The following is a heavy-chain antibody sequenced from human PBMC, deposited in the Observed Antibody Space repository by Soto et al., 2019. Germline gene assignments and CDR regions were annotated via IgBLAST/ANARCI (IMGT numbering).Heavy chain of an antibody. CDR2: IWYDGSNK. J-gene: IGHJ4*02. CDR1: GFTFSSYG. CDR3: AVVGLRYFDWSY. D-gene: IGHD3-9*01. V-gene: IGHV3-33*01. Sequence: GGSLRLSCAASGFTFSSYGMHWVRQAPGKGLEWVAVIWYDGSNKYYADSVKGRFTISRDNSKNTLYLQMNSLRAEDTAVYYCAVVGLRYFDWSYWGQGTLVTVYS.